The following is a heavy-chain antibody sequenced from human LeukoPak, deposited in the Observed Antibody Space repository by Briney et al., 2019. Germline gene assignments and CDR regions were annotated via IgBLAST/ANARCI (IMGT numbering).Heavy chain of an antibody. CDR1: GFTFSYNY. V-gene: IGHV3-11*04. CDR3: ARAFAFDI. CDR2: ISSSGSTI. Sequence: PGGSLRLSCAASGFTFSYNYMSWLRQAPGKGLEGVLYISSSGSTIYYADSGKGRFTISRDHAKISLYMQMNSLRAEDTAVYYCARAFAFDIWGQGTMVTVSS. J-gene: IGHJ3*02.